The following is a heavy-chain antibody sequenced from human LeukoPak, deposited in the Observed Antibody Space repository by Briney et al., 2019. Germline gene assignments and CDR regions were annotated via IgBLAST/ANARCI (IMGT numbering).Heavy chain of an antibody. Sequence: GGSLRLSCAASGFIFSSNGMHWVRQAPGKGLEWVAAIWYDGSDKYYADSVKGRFTISRDNSKNMVYLQMNSLRAEDTAVYYCARGNDYGDYCAFDYWGQGTLVTVSS. CDR2: IWYDGSDK. CDR3: ARGNDYGDYCAFDY. D-gene: IGHD4-17*01. J-gene: IGHJ4*02. V-gene: IGHV3-33*01. CDR1: GFIFSSNG.